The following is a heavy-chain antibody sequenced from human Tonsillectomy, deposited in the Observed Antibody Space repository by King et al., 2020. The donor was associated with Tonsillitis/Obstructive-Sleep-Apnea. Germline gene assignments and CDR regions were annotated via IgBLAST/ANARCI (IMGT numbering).Heavy chain of an antibody. CDR1: GFIFNNAW. J-gene: IGHJ6*02. CDR2: IKSKSDGGTT. D-gene: IGHD5-18*01. Sequence: VQLVESGGGLVKPGGSLRLSCAASGFIFNNAWMNWVRQAPGKGLEWVGRIKSKSDGGTTDYAAPVKGRFTISRDDSKNTLYLQMNSLKTEDTAVYYCATEECLYGYEPWYYGMDVWGQGTTVTVSS. V-gene: IGHV3-15*07. CDR3: ATEECLYGYEPWYYGMDV.